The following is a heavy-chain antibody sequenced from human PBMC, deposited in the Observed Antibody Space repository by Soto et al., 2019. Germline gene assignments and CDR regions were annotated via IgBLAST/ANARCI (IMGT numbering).Heavy chain of an antibody. J-gene: IGHJ4*02. Sequence: ASVKVSCKASGYTFTSYAMHWVRQAPGQRLEWMGWINAGNGNTKYSQKFQGRVTITRDTSASTAYMELSSLRSEDTAVYYCARDPPRQYCRSTSCYAGPGLRGYDWGEGCLVTVSS. D-gene: IGHD2-2*01. CDR1: GYTFTSYA. CDR2: INAGNGNT. CDR3: ARDPPRQYCRSTSCYAGPGLRGYD. V-gene: IGHV1-3*01.